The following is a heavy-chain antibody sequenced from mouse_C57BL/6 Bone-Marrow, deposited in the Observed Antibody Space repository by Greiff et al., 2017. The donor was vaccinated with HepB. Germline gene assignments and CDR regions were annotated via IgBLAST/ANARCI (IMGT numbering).Heavy chain of an antibody. CDR2: IYPGDGDT. Sequence: VMLVESGPELVKPGASVKISCKASGYAFSSSWMNWVKQRPGKGLEWIGRIYPGDGDTNYNGKFKGKATLTADKSSSTAYMQLSSLTSEDSAVYFCAGSGTTVVALYYYAMDYWGQGTSVTVSS. CDR3: AGSGTTVVALYYYAMDY. CDR1: GYAFSSSW. D-gene: IGHD1-1*01. V-gene: IGHV1-82*01. J-gene: IGHJ4*01.